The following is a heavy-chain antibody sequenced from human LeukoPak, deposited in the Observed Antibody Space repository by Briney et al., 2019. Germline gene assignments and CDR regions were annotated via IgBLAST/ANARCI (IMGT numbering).Heavy chain of an antibody. CDR1: GYSFTSYW. CDR2: IYPGDSDT. V-gene: IGHV5-51*01. CDR3: ARHLPSSGWYYFDY. D-gene: IGHD6-19*01. Sequence: HGASLQISCKGSGYSFTSYWIGWVRPAPGKGLERMGIIYPGDSDTRYSPSFQGQVTISADKSISTAYLQWSSLKASDTAMYYRARHLPSSGWYYFDYWGQGTLVTVSS. J-gene: IGHJ4*02.